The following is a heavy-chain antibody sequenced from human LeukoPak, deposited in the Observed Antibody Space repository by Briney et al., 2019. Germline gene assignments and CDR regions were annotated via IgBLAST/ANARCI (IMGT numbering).Heavy chain of an antibody. D-gene: IGHD6-6*01. Sequence: ASVKVSCKASGYTFTGYYMHWVRQAPGQGLEWTGWINPNSGGTNYAQKFQGRVTMTRDTSISTAYMELSRLRSDDTAVYYCARDRGAARPGGYYYYMDVWGKGTTVTVSS. V-gene: IGHV1-2*02. J-gene: IGHJ6*03. CDR2: INPNSGGT. CDR3: ARDRGAARPGGYYYYMDV. CDR1: GYTFTGYY.